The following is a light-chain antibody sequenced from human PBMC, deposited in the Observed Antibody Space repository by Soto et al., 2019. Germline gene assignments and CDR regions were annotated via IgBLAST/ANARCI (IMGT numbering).Light chain of an antibody. CDR2: DVS. V-gene: IGLV2-14*03. CDR1: SSDVGGYNY. Sequence: QSVLTHPASVSGSPGQSITISCTGTSSDVGGYNYVSWYQHHPGKAPKLIIYDVSNRPSGVSIRFSASKSDNTASLTISGLQPEDEADYHCSSYTTSNTRQIVFGTGTKVPVL. J-gene: IGLJ1*01. CDR3: SSYTTSNTRQIV.